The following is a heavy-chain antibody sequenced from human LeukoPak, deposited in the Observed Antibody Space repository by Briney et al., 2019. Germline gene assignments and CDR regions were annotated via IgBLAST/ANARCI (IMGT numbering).Heavy chain of an antibody. CDR3: TTSSYCTSTTCSDY. D-gene: IGHD2-2*01. Sequence: GGSLRLSCAASGFTFSNAWMNWVRQAPGKGLEWVGRIKSNTDGGTTDYAAPVKGRFTISRDDSKNTLYLQMNSLETEDTAVYYCTTSSYCTSTTCSDYWGQGTLVTVSS. V-gene: IGHV3-15*07. CDR2: IKSNTDGGTT. J-gene: IGHJ4*02. CDR1: GFTFSNAW.